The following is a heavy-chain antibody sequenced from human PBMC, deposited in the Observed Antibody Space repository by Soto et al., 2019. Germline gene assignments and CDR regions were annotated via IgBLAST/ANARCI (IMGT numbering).Heavy chain of an antibody. CDR1: GFTFSNYW. Sequence: EVQLVESGGALVQPGGSLRLSCAASGFTFSNYWMHWVRQAPGKGLLWVSRINSDGSSTNYANSAKGRFTISSDNTKNTLYLQITSLRAEDPAVDSCARVETCSSTSCYSVFDYWGQGSLVSVSS. V-gene: IGHV3-74*01. CDR3: ARVETCSSTSCYSVFDY. CDR2: INSDGSST. D-gene: IGHD2-2*01. J-gene: IGHJ4*02.